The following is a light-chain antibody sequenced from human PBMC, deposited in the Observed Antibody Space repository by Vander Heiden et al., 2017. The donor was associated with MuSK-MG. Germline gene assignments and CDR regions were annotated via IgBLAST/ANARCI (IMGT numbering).Light chain of an antibody. Sequence: EIVMTQSLATLSVSPGETASLSCRTSQSVDSKLAWYQKRPGQAPRLLIYGASTRATGIPAKFSGSGFGKEFTLTISSRQPEDSAVYYCQQHHHWPPLTFGGGTKVDI. J-gene: IGKJ4*01. CDR2: GAS. CDR1: QSVDSK. CDR3: QQHHHWPPLT. V-gene: IGKV3-15*01.